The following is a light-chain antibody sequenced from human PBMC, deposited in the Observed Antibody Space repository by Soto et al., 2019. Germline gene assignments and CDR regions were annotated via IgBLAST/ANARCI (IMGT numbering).Light chain of an antibody. CDR3: QRYWRYPRT. Sequence: QGPLSLAPGGKGVVSSRPRQSTNALPWSQQKPRQAPRLLIYGASTRAPGTPDRFSASGSGTDFSLTINTLEPEDLAVYFCQRYWRYPRTFGPGTKVDTK. V-gene: IGKV3-20*01. J-gene: IGKJ1*01. CDR1: QSTNA. CDR2: GAS.